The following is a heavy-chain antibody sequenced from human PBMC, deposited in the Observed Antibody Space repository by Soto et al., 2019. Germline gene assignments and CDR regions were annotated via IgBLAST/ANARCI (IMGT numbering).Heavy chain of an antibody. CDR3: ARGGGRMTAEKIDY. V-gene: IGHV4-59*01. CDR2: IYYSGST. D-gene: IGHD2-15*01. Sequence: SETLSLTCTVSGGSISSYYWSWIRQPPGKGLEWIGYIYYSGSTNYNPSLKSRVTISVDTSKNQFSLKLSSVTAADTAVYYCARGGGRMTAEKIDYWGQGTLVTVSS. J-gene: IGHJ4*02. CDR1: GGSISSYY.